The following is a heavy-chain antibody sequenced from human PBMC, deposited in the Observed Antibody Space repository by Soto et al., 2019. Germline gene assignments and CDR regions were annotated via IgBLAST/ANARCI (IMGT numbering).Heavy chain of an antibody. D-gene: IGHD3-9*01. CDR3: ARVLRYSDWDYVFDI. CDR1: GFTFSTYG. Sequence: GGSLRLSCAASGFTFSTYGMHWVRQAPGKGLEWVAVIWNDGSSKYYADSVKGRFSISRDNSKNTLYLQMNSLRAEDTAVYYCARVLRYSDWDYVFDIWGQGTMVTVSS. CDR2: IWNDGSSK. V-gene: IGHV3-33*01. J-gene: IGHJ3*02.